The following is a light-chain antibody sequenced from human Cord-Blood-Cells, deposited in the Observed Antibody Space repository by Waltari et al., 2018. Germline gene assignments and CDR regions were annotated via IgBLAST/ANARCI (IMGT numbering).Light chain of an antibody. Sequence: DIQMTQSPSSLSASVGDRVTITCQASQDISSYLNWYQQKPGKAPKLLIYDASNLETGVPSRFSGSGAGTDFTFTISSLQPEDIATYYCQQYDNLPPHTFGGGTKVEIK. J-gene: IGKJ4*01. CDR2: DAS. V-gene: IGKV1-33*01. CDR3: QQYDNLPPHT. CDR1: QDISSY.